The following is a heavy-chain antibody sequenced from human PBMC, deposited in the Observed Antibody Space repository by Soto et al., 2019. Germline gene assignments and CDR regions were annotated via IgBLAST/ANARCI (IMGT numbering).Heavy chain of an antibody. V-gene: IGHV3-21*01. CDR1: GFTFSSYS. J-gene: IGHJ6*02. D-gene: IGHD2-2*01. Sequence: VGSLRLSCAASGFTFSSYSMNWVRQARGKGLEWVSSISSSSSYIYYADSVKGRFTISRDNAKNSLYLQMNSLRAEDTAVYYCARVSCSSTSCYYYYGMDVWGQGTTVTVSS. CDR3: ARVSCSSTSCYYYYGMDV. CDR2: ISSSSSYI.